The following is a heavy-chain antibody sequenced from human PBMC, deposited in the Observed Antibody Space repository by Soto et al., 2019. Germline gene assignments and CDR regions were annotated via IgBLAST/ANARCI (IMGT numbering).Heavy chain of an antibody. CDR1: GFTFSSYA. V-gene: IGHV3-30-3*01. Sequence: QVQLVESGGGVVQPGRSLRLSCAASGFTFSSYAMHWVRQAPGKGLEWVAVISYDGSNKYYADSVKGRFTISRDNSKSKLYLQMNSRRAEGTAVYYCARPHNVLRFVEWLGQSYYYYGMDVWGQGTTVTVSS. J-gene: IGHJ6*02. CDR2: ISYDGSNK. D-gene: IGHD3-3*01. CDR3: ARPHNVLRFVEWLGQSYYYYGMDV.